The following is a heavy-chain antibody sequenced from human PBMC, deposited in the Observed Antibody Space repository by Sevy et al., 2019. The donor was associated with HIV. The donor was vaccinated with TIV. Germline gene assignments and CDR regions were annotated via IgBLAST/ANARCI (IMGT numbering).Heavy chain of an antibody. V-gene: IGHV3-33*01. D-gene: IGHD3-9*01. CDR3: ARALAKNDILTGYGSYYFDY. CDR1: GFTFSNFG. CDR2: VYYDGKNA. J-gene: IGHJ4*02. Sequence: GGSLRLSCAASGFTFSNFGMHWARQAPGGGLEWVAIVYYDGKNAYYADSVKGRFSISRDNSKNILYLQMNSLRAEDTAVYYCARALAKNDILTGYGSYYFDYWGQGTLVTVSS.